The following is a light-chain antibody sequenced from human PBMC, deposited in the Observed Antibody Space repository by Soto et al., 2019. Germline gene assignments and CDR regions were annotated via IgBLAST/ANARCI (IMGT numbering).Light chain of an antibody. CDR2: KVS. V-gene: IGKV2-30*01. CDR3: MQGNSWPVT. J-gene: IGKJ4*01. CDR1: ESLVYSDGNTY. Sequence: DVVMTQSPLSLPVTLGQPASISCRSSESLVYSDGNTYLNWFQLRPGQPPRRLIYKVSNRDSGVPDSFIGSGYCTDFTVKISRVEAEDVGLYYGMQGNSWPVTFGGGTKVEIK.